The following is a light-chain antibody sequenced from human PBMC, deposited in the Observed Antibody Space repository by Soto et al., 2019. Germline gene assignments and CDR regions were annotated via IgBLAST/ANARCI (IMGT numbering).Light chain of an antibody. CDR3: QSGVT. CDR1: QSISNW. Sequence: DIQMTQSPSTLSASVGDRVTITCRASQSISNWLAWYQQKPGKAPKLLIYKASSLESAVPSRFSGSGSGTEFTLTISSLQPDDFAAYYCQSGVTFGGGTKVEIK. V-gene: IGKV1-5*03. CDR2: KAS. J-gene: IGKJ4*01.